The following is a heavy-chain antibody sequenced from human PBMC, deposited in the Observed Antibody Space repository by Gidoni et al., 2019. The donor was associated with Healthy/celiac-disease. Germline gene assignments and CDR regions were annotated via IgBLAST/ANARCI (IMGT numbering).Heavy chain of an antibody. CDR2: IYYSGST. J-gene: IGHJ4*02. CDR3: ASSPSGYSSGWYRD. D-gene: IGHD6-19*01. CDR1: GGSISSYY. Sequence: QVQLQESGPGLVKPSETLSLTCTVSGGSISSYYWSWIRQPPGTGLEWIGYIYYSGSTNYNPSLKSRVTISVDTSKNQFSLKLSSVTAADTAVYYCASSPSGYSSGWYRDWGQGTLVTVSS. V-gene: IGHV4-59*01.